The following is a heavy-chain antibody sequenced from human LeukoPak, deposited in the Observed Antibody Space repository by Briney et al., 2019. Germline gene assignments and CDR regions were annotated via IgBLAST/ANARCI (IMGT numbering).Heavy chain of an antibody. CDR1: GFTFSGYA. Sequence: TGGSLRLSCAAPGFTFSGYAMSWVRQAPGKGLEWVSTITRGGAGTYYADSVKGRFTISRDNSKNTLYLRVNSLRAEDTAVYYCARDHPNCVGTDCLLFDYWGQGTLVTVSS. CDR3: ARDHPNCVGTDCLLFDY. J-gene: IGHJ4*02. D-gene: IGHD2-21*01. V-gene: IGHV3-23*01. CDR2: ITRGGAGT.